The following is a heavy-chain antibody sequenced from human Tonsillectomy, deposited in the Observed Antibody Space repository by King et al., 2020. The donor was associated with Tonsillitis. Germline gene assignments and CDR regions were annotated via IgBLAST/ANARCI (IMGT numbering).Heavy chain of an antibody. CDR3: ARVGYIYFDY. Sequence: VQLVESGGGLVQPGGSLRLSCAASGFTFSSYSMNWVRQAPGKGLEWVSYISSSSTIYYADSVKGRFTISRDNAKNSLYLQMNSLRAEDTAVYYCARVGYIYFDYWGQGTLVTVSS. D-gene: IGHD1-1*01. J-gene: IGHJ4*02. V-gene: IGHV3-48*01. CDR2: ISSSSTI. CDR1: GFTFSSYS.